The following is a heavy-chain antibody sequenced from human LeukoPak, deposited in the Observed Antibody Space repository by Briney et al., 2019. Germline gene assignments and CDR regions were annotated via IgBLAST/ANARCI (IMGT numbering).Heavy chain of an antibody. CDR1: GGSISSSNW. CDR3: ARNDGDFTFGGVLGAFDI. V-gene: IGHV4-4*02. CDR2: IYHSGST. J-gene: IGHJ3*02. D-gene: IGHD3-16*01. Sequence: SETLSLTCAVSGGSISSSNWWSWVRQPPGKGLEWIGEIYHSGSTNYNPSLKSRVTISVDKSKNQFSLKLSSVTAADTAVYYCARNDGDFTFGGVLGAFDIWGQGTMVTVSS.